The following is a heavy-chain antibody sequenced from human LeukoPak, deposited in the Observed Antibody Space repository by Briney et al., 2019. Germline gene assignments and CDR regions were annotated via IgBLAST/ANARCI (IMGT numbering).Heavy chain of an antibody. V-gene: IGHV4-4*07. CDR1: GDSISRNY. CDR2: IYISEST. CDR3: ARDHYGDAFDF. J-gene: IGHJ3*01. Sequence: SETLSLTCSVSGDSISRNYWSWIRQPAGKGLEWIGRIYISESTNYNPSLKSRVTVSIDTSKNQFSLKLTSVTAADTAVYYCARDHYGDAFDFWGQGTMVTVSS. D-gene: IGHD4-17*01.